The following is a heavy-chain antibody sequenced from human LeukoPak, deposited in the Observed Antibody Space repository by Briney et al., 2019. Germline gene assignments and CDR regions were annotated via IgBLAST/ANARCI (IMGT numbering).Heavy chain of an antibody. CDR3: AKDLTGYYYGMDV. CDR1: GFTFSSYG. D-gene: IGHD2-8*02. J-gene: IGHJ6*02. V-gene: IGHV3-30*18. CDR2: ISYDGSNK. Sequence: GGSLRLSCAASGFTFSSYGMHWVRQAPGMGLECVAVISYDGSNKYYADSVKGRFTISRDNSKNTLYLQMNSLRAEDTAVYYCAKDLTGYYYGMDVWGQGTTVTVSS.